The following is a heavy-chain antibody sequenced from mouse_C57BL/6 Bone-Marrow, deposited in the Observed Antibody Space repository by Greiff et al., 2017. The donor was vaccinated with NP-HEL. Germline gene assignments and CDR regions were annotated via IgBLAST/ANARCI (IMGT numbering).Heavy chain of an antibody. J-gene: IGHJ3*01. CDR2: INPSSGYT. V-gene: IGHV1-7*01. CDR3: ARGGKQLRVRAWFAY. Sequence: VQLQQSGAELAKPGASVKLSCKASGYTFPSYWLHWVKQRPGQGLEWIGYINPSSGYTKYNQKFKDKATLTADKSSSTAYMQLSSLTYEDSAVYYCARGGKQLRVRAWFAYWGQGTLVTVAA. D-gene: IGHD3-2*02. CDR1: GYTFPSYW.